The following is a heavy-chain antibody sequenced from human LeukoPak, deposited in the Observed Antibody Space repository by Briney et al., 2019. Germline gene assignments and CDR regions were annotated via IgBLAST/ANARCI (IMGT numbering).Heavy chain of an antibody. D-gene: IGHD1-26*01. J-gene: IGHJ4*02. V-gene: IGHV3-21*01. Sequence: GGSLRLSCAASGFILSSYTMNWVRQAPGKGLEWVSSISSSSDYIYYGDSVKGRFTISRDNAKNSLYLQMNSLRAEDTAVYYCASLYSGPTGYWGQGTLVTVSS. CDR2: ISSSSDYI. CDR1: GFILSSYT. CDR3: ASLYSGPTGY.